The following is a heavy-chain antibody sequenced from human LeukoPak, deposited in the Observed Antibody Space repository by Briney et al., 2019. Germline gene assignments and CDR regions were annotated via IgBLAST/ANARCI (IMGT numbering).Heavy chain of an antibody. CDR1: GYTFTNYG. CDR2: INPNSGGT. D-gene: IGHD1-26*01. V-gene: IGHV1-2*02. CDR3: ARDGGSYYVDY. J-gene: IGHJ4*02. Sequence: GASVKVSCKASGYTFTNYGITWVRQAPGQGLEWMGWINPNSGGTNYAQKFQGRVTMTRDTSISTAYMELSRLRSDDTAVYYCARDGGSYYVDYWGQGTLVTVSS.